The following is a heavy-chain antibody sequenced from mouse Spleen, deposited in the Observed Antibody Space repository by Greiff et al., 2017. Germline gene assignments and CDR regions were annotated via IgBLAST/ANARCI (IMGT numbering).Heavy chain of an antibody. CDR1: GYTFTSYW. J-gene: IGHJ3*01. CDR2: IYPGSGST. Sequence: VQLQQSGAELVKPGASVKMSCKASGYTFTSYWITWVKQRPGQGLEWIGDIYPGSGSTNYNEKFKSKATLTVDTSSSTAYMQLSSLTSEDSAVYYCAKLGEGYRFLFAYWGQGTLVTVSA. D-gene: IGHD2-14*01. CDR3: AKLGEGYRFLFAY. V-gene: IGHV1-55*01.